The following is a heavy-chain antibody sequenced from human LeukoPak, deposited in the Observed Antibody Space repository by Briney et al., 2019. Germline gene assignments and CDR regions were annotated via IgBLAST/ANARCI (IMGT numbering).Heavy chain of an antibody. J-gene: IGHJ6*02. V-gene: IGHV4-59*08. CDR1: GASIRSYF. CDR3: ASLRSLYYGMDV. D-gene: IGHD2-15*01. CDR2: VYDNDIS. Sequence: PSETLSLTCSVSGASIRSYFWSWIRQSPGKGLEWIGYVYDNDISNFNPSLESRVTISVDTSKNQFSLKLSSVTAADTAVYYCASLRSLYYGMDVWGQGTTVTVSS.